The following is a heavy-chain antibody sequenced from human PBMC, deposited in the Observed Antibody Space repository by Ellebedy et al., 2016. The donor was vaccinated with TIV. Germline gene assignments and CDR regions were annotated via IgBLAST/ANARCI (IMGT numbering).Heavy chain of an antibody. D-gene: IGHD2-2*01. CDR2: IYYSGST. Sequence: SETLSLTCTVSGGSISSSSYYWGWIRQPPGKGLEWIGSIYYSGSTYYNPSLKSRVTISVDTSKNQFSLKLSSVTAADTAVYYCARSMVVVVPAADRDIPDYWGQGTLVTVSS. CDR1: GGSISSSSYY. CDR3: ARSMVVVVPAADRDIPDY. J-gene: IGHJ4*02. V-gene: IGHV4-39*07.